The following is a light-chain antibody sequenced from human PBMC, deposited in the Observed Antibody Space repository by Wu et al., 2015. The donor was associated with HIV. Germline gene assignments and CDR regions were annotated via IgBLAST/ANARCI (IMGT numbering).Light chain of an antibody. V-gene: IGKV1-39*01. CDR3: QQTYSTLRS. Sequence: DIQMTQSPSSLSASVGDRVTITCRASPTISNFLNWYQQKPGKAPKLLIYAASSLQSGVPSRFSGSGSGTDFTLTISSLQPEDFATYYCQQTYSTLRSFGQGTKLEIK. J-gene: IGKJ2*04. CDR1: PTISNF. CDR2: AAS.